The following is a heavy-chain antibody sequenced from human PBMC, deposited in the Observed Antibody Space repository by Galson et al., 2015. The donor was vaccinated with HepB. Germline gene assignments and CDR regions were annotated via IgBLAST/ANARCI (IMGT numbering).Heavy chain of an antibody. D-gene: IGHD1-26*01. V-gene: IGHV3-48*01. Sequence: SLRLSCAASGFTFSSYSMNWVRQAPGKGLEWVSYISSSSSTIYYADSVKGRFTISRDNSKNTLYLQMSSLRAEDTAVYYCVKDERRVGASFDHWGQGTLVTVSS. CDR1: GFTFSSYS. CDR2: ISSSSSTI. J-gene: IGHJ4*02. CDR3: VKDERRVGASFDH.